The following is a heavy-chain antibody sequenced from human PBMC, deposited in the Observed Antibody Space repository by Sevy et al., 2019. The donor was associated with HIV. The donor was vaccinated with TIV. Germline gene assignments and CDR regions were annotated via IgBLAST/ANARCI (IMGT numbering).Heavy chain of an antibody. V-gene: IGHV3-11*01. J-gene: IGHJ6*02. D-gene: IGHD3-16*01. CDR3: ARDHVKDGKGGDYYYHAMDV. Sequence: GGSLRLSCAASGFTLSDYYMSWIRQAPGKGLQWISYISGSGDSIYYADSVKGRFTISRDNTKNSLYLQMSSLRADDTAVYYCARDHVKDGKGGDYYYHAMDVWGRGTTVTVSS. CDR1: GFTLSDYY. CDR2: ISGSGDSI.